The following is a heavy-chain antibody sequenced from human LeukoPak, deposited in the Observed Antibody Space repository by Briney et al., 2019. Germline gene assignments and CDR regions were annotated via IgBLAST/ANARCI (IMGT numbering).Heavy chain of an antibody. J-gene: IGHJ5*02. CDR3: ARGMRYCSSTSCYRNWFDP. Sequence: GRSLRLSCAASGFTFSSYAMHWVRQAPGKGLEWVAVISYDGSNKYYADSVKGRFTISRDNSKNTLYLQMNSLRAEDTAVYYCARGMRYCSSTSCYRNWFDPWGQGTLVTVSS. CDR1: GFTFSSYA. V-gene: IGHV3-30*04. D-gene: IGHD2-2*02. CDR2: ISYDGSNK.